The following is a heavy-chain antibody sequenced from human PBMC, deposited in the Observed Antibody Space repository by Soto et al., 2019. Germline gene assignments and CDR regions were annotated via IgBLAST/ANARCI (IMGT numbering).Heavy chain of an antibody. Sequence: QVQLVESGGGVVQPGRSLRLSGAASGFSFSYYAMHWVRQAPGKGLEWVAVIAYDASKKYYADSVKGRFTISRDNSKNTLYLQMSSLREEDTAVYYCASPYCRGGSCYLTEYFQHWGQGTLVTVSS. J-gene: IGHJ1*01. D-gene: IGHD2-15*01. V-gene: IGHV3-30*03. CDR3: ASPYCRGGSCYLTEYFQH. CDR1: GFSFSYYA. CDR2: IAYDASKK.